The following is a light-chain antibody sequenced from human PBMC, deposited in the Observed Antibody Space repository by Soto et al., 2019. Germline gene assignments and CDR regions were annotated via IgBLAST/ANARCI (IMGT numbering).Light chain of an antibody. J-gene: IGKJ3*01. CDR2: AAS. Sequence: IQMTQSPSSLSASVGDRVTLTCRASHDIRDYLNWYQQKPGKPPKLLIYAASNLQTGVPSRFSGSGSGTDFTLTISSLQPEDFATYFCPQYDSPPHTFAPGTKVDIK. CDR1: HDIRDY. V-gene: IGKV1-33*01. CDR3: PQYDSPPHT.